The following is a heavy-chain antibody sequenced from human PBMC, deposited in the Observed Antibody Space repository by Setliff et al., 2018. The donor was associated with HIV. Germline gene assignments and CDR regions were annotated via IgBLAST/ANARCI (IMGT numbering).Heavy chain of an antibody. J-gene: IGHJ3*02. CDR2: ISGSGSTT. Sequence: TGGSLRLSCAASGFTFNSHEMNWVRLAPGKGLEWVSYISGSGSTTYYADSVKGRFTISRDNAKNSLYLQMNSLRAEDTAVYYCATEGPSETPDAFDIWGQGTMVTVSS. CDR3: ATEGPSETPDAFDI. CDR1: GFTFNSHE. V-gene: IGHV3-48*03.